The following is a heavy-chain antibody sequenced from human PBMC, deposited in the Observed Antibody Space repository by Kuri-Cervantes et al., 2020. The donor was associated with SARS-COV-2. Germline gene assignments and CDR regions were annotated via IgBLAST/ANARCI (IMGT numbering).Heavy chain of an antibody. V-gene: IGHV3-23*01. D-gene: IGHD2-15*01. CDR1: GFTFSSYA. CDR3: ARARVVAATTGDLDY. Sequence: GESLKISCAASGFTFSSYAMSWVRQAPGKGLEWVSAISGSGGSTYYADSVKGRFTISRDNAKNSLYLQMNSLRAEDTAVYYCARARVVAATTGDLDYWGQGTLVTVSS. J-gene: IGHJ4*02. CDR2: ISGSGGST.